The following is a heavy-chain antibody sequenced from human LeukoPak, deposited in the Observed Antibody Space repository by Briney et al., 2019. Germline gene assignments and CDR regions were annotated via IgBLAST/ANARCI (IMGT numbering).Heavy chain of an antibody. CDR3: ARDLDSSSWYDY. Sequence: GGSLRLSCAASGFTFSSYSMNWVRQAPGKGLEWVSSISSSSSYIYYADPVKGRFTISRDNAKNSLYLQMNSLRAEDTAVYYCARDLDSSSWYDYWGQGTLVTVSS. CDR1: GFTFSSYS. D-gene: IGHD6-13*01. CDR2: ISSSSSYI. J-gene: IGHJ4*02. V-gene: IGHV3-21*01.